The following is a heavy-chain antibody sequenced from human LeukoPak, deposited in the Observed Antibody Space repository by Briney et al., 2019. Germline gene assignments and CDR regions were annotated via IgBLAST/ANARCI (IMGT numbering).Heavy chain of an antibody. J-gene: IGHJ4*02. V-gene: IGHV4-39*02. CDR1: GGSISSSSYY. D-gene: IGHD1-7*01. CDR2: IYYSGST. CDR3: ARDLRINYWPFDY. Sequence: SETLSLTCTVSGGSISSSSYYWGWIRQPPGKGLEWIGSIYYSGSTYYNPSLKSRVTISVDTSKNQFSLKLSSVTAADTAVYYCARDLRINYWPFDYWGQGTLVTVSS.